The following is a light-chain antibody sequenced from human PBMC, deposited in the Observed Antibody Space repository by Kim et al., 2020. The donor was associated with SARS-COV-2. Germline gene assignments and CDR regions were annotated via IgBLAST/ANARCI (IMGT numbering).Light chain of an antibody. V-gene: IGKV3-15*01. CDR1: QSISSN. Sequence: EIVMTQFPAPLSVSPGERVTLSCRASQSISSNLAWYQQKPGQAPRVLVYGASTRATDLPARFSGSGSGTEFTLTISSVQSEDIGVYYCQQYNSWPSTFGQGTKLEI. CDR2: GAS. J-gene: IGKJ2*01. CDR3: QQYNSWPST.